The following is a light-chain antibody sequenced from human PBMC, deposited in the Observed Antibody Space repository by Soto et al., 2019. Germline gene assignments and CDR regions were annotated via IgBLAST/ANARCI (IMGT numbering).Light chain of an antibody. V-gene: IGLV2-11*01. CDR3: CSYAGNYALL. CDR2: DVN. J-gene: IGLJ2*01. Sequence: QSALTQPRSVSGSPGQSVTISCTGTSSDVGGYHYVSWYQQHPGKAPKLMIYDVNERPSGVPDRFFGSKSGNAASLTISGLQAEDEADYYCCSYAGNYALLFGGGTKVTVL. CDR1: SSDVGGYHY.